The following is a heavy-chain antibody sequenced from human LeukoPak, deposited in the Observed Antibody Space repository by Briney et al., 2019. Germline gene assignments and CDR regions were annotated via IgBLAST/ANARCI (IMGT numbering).Heavy chain of an antibody. J-gene: IGHJ6*02. CDR1: GGSFSGYY. V-gene: IGHV4-30-4*01. CDR3: ARDNYYDFWSGYSGYYYYGMDV. CDR2: IYYSGST. Sequence: PSETLSLTCAVYGGSFSGYYWSWIRQPPGKGLEWIGYIYYSGSTYYNPSLKSRVTISVDTFKNQFSLKLSSVTAADTAVYYCARDNYYDFWSGYSGYYYYGMDVWGQGTTVTVSS. D-gene: IGHD3-3*01.